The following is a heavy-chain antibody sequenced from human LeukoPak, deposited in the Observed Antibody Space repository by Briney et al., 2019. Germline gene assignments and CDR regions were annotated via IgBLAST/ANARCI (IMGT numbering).Heavy chain of an antibody. CDR3: ARGRDGYNSYYYYYMDV. Sequence: SETLSLTCTVSGGSFSGYYWSWIRQPPGKGLEWIGEINHSGSTNYNPSLKSRVTISVDTSKNQFSLKLSSVTAADTAVYYCARGRDGYNSYYYYYMDVWGKGTTVTVSS. J-gene: IGHJ6*03. D-gene: IGHD5-24*01. V-gene: IGHV4-34*01. CDR2: INHSGST. CDR1: GGSFSGYY.